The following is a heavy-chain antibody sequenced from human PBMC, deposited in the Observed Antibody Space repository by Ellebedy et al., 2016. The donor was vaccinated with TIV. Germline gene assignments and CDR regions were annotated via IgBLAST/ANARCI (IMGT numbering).Heavy chain of an antibody. CDR2: IIYSGST. V-gene: IGHV4-39*01. J-gene: IGHJ6*02. CDR1: GGSISSSSYY. D-gene: IGHD3-10*01. CDR3: ARHRRYMVRGVLKYGMDV. Sequence: GSLRLXXTVSGGSISSSSYYWGWIRQPPGKGLEWIGSIIYSGSTYQNPSLKSRVTISVDTSKNQFSLKLSSVTAADTAVYYCARHRRYMVRGVLKYGMDVWGRGTTVTVSS.